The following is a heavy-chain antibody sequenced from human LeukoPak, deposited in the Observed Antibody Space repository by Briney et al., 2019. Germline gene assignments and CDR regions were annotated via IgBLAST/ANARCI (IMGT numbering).Heavy chain of an antibody. CDR3: ARDRTKLGITYYFDY. Sequence: SETLSLTCTVSGGSISSGSYYWRWIRQPAGTGLEWIGRIYTSGSTNYNPSLKSRVTISVDTSKNQFSLKLSSVTAADTAVYYCARDRTKLGITYYFDYWGQGTLVTVSS. V-gene: IGHV4-61*02. CDR1: GGSISSGSYY. J-gene: IGHJ4*02. CDR2: IYTSGST. D-gene: IGHD7-27*01.